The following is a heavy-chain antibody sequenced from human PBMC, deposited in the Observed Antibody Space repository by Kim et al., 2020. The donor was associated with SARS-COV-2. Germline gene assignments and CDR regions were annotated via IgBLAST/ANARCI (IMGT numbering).Heavy chain of an antibody. CDR2: IIPIFGTA. J-gene: IGHJ6*02. D-gene: IGHD2-2*01. CDR3: ARGGCSSTSCYFRHYYYYYGMDV. CDR1: GGTFSSYA. Sequence: SVKVSCKASGGTFSSYAISWVRQAPGQGLEWMGGIIPIFGTANYAQKFQGRVTITADEYTSTAYMELSSLRSEDTAVYYCARGGCSSTSCYFRHYYYYYGMDVWGQGTTVTVSS. V-gene: IGHV1-69*13.